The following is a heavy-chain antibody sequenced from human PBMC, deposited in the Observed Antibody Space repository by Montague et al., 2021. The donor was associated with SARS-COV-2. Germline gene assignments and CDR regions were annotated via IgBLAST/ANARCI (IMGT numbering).Heavy chain of an antibody. J-gene: IGHJ3*02. D-gene: IGHD2/OR15-2a*01. CDR3: ARISSNSGFVGVFDI. Sequence: SETLSLTCTVSGGSISSSSYYWGWIRQPPGKGLEWIGSVYYSGSTYYNPSLKSRVTISADTPKNQFSLRLSSVTAADTAAYYCARISSNSGFVGVFDIWGQGTLVTVSS. CDR2: VYYSGST. CDR1: GGSISSSSYY. V-gene: IGHV4-39*07.